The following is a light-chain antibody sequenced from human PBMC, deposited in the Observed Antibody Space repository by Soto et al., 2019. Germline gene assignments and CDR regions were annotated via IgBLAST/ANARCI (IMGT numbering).Light chain of an antibody. J-gene: IGKJ4*01. CDR2: DAT. CDR3: QQYGDSSLT. CDR1: QSVTTY. Sequence: EIVLTQSPVTLSLSPGERATLSCRASQSVTTYLAWYQQKPGQAPRLLIYDATNRATGIPARFSGSGSGTDFTLTISRLEPEDFAVYYCQQYGDSSLTFGGGTKVEI. V-gene: IGKV3-11*01.